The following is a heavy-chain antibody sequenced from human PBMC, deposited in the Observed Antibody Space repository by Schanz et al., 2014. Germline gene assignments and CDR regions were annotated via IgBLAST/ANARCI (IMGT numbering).Heavy chain of an antibody. D-gene: IGHD6-25*01. CDR2: ISYSGST. J-gene: IGHJ5*02. Sequence: QVQLQESGPGLVKPSQTLSLTCTVSGGSVSSGGDYWSWIRQHPGKGLEWIGFISYSGSTNYNPSLKRRVTISLDTSKNQFSLKLGSETAADTAVYYCAREPLSGYNWFDPWGQGSLVTVSS. CDR1: GGSVSSGGDY. V-gene: IGHV4-31*03. CDR3: AREPLSGYNWFDP.